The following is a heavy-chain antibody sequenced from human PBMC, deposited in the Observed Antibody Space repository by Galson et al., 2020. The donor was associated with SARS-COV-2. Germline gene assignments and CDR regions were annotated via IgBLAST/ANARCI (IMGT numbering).Heavy chain of an antibody. CDR2: INHSGST. CDR3: ARWGYTGYNARDWFDP. V-gene: IGHV4-34*01. CDR1: GGSFSGYY. Sequence: SETLSLTCGVYGGSFSGYYWSWIRQPPGKGLEWIGKINHSGSTNYNPSLRSRVTISVDTSNNQFSLRLSSVTAADTAVYYCARWGYTGYNARDWFDPWGQGVPVTVSS. D-gene: IGHD5-12*01. J-gene: IGHJ5*02.